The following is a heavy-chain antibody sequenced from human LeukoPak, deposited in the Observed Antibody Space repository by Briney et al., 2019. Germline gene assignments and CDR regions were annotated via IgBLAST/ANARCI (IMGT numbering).Heavy chain of an antibody. CDR3: ARVSMVRGVITGVLDV. D-gene: IGHD3-10*01. CDR1: GYSISSGYY. J-gene: IGHJ6*04. CDR2: IYHSGST. V-gene: IGHV4-38-2*02. Sequence: SETLSLTCTVSGYSISSGYYWGWIRQPPGKGLEWIGGIYHSGSTYYNPSLKSRVTISVDTSKNQFSLKLSSVTAADTAVYYCARVSMVRGVITGVLDVWGKGTTVTVSS.